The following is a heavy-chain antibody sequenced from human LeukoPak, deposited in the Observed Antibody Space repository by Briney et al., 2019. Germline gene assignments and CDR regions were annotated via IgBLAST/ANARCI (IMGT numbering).Heavy chain of an antibody. CDR3: AKHGYSGYDYWGASFDY. CDR2: IYYSGST. J-gene: IGHJ4*02. Sequence: PSETLSLTCTVSGGSLSSYYWSWIRQPPGKGLEWIGYIYYSGSTNYNPSLKSRVTISVDTSKNQFSLKLSSVTAADTAVYYCAKHGYSGYDYWGASFDYWGQGTLVTVSS. V-gene: IGHV4-59*08. D-gene: IGHD5-12*01. CDR1: GGSLSSYY.